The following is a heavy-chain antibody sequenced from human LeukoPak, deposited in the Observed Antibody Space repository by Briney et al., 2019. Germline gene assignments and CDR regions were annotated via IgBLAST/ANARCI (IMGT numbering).Heavy chain of an antibody. Sequence: GGSLRLSCTASGFTFSNYAMNWVRQAPGKGLEWVSGISGSSARTYFAVSVKGRFTISRDNSSNTQYLQMNILRAEDTAVYYCAKGTVTLAGDDAFDVWGQGTMVTVSS. CDR2: ISGSSART. CDR1: GFTFSNYA. D-gene: IGHD6-19*01. J-gene: IGHJ3*01. V-gene: IGHV3-23*01. CDR3: AKGTVTLAGDDAFDV.